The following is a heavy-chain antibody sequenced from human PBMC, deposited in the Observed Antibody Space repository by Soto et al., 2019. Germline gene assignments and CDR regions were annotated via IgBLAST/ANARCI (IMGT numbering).Heavy chain of an antibody. Sequence: ASVKVSCKASGYIFTAYSMHWVRQAPGQGPEWVGWFNPSSGDTIYAQKFQRRVTLTGDTSISTAYMELYSLTSDDTAVYYCAREASAVISLDYWGQGTLVTVSS. CDR2: FNPSSGDT. V-gene: IGHV1-2*02. CDR3: AREASAVISLDY. D-gene: IGHD6-19*01. J-gene: IGHJ4*02. CDR1: GYIFTAYS.